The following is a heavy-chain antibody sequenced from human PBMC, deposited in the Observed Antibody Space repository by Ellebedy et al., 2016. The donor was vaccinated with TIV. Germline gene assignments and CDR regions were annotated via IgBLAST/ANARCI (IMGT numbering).Heavy chain of an antibody. V-gene: IGHV3-53*01. D-gene: IGHD5-24*01. CDR2: IYSGGST. Sequence: GESLKISCAASGFTVSSNYLSWVRQAPGKGLEWVSVIYSGGSTYYADSVKGRFAISRDNAKNSLYLQVNSLRAEDTAVYYCARGGRDKYVMDVWGQGTTVTVSS. CDR3: ARGGRDKYVMDV. CDR1: GFTVSSNY. J-gene: IGHJ6*02.